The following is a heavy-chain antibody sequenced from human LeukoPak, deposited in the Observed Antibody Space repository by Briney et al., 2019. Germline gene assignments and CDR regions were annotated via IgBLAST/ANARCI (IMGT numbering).Heavy chain of an antibody. D-gene: IGHD3-10*01. CDR1: GGSISSYY. CDR3: ARSTERGGFDY. J-gene: IGHJ4*02. V-gene: IGHV4-4*07. Sequence: PSETLSLTCTVSGGSISSYYWSWIRQPAGKGLEWIGRMSNSGSNNYNPSLKSRVTMSVDTSKNQVSLKLSAVTAADTAVYYCARSTERGGFDYWGQGTLVTVSS. CDR2: MSNSGSN.